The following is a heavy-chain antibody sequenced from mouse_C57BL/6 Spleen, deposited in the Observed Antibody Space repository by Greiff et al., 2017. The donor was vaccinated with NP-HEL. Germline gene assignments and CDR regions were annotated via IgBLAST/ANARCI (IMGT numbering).Heavy chain of an antibody. Sequence: EVQLQQSGGGLVQPGGSMKLSCAASGFTFSDAWMDWVRQSPEKGLEWVAEIRNKANNHATYYSESVKGRFTISRDDSKRSVYLQMKSLRAEDTGIYYCTRQGYDYEKNFDYWGQGTTLTVSS. V-gene: IGHV6-6*01. CDR3: TRQGYDYEKNFDY. D-gene: IGHD2-4*01. CDR2: IRNKANNHAT. J-gene: IGHJ2*01. CDR1: GFTFSDAW.